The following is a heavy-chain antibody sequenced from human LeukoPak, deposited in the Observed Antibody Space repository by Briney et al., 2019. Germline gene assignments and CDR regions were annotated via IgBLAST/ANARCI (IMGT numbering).Heavy chain of an antibody. Sequence: SETLSLTCTVSGYSISSGYYWGWIRQPPGRGLEWIGGMYYNGRTYYNPSLKSRVHISPDTSKNHFSLKLSSVTAADTAVYYCARARRDVAEAMDWGQGTLVTVSS. CDR1: GYSISSGYY. CDR2: MYYNGRT. V-gene: IGHV4-38-2*02. CDR3: ARARRDVAEAMD. J-gene: IGHJ4*02. D-gene: IGHD1-14*01.